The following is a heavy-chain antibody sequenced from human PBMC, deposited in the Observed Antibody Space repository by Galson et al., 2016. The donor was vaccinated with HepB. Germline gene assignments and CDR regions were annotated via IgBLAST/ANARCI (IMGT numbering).Heavy chain of an antibody. CDR1: GYTFSRYP. CDR2: INPGNGNA. V-gene: IGHV1-3*01. CDR3: ARNPDSHYYYYYYGLDV. Sequence: SVKVSCKASGYTFSRYPMHWVRQASGQSLEWMGWINPGNGNAKYSQKFQGRVTITRDTTASTAYMEFSSLRPEDTAVYYCARNPDSHYYYYYYGLDVWGQGTTVTVSS. J-gene: IGHJ6*02. D-gene: IGHD2-15*01.